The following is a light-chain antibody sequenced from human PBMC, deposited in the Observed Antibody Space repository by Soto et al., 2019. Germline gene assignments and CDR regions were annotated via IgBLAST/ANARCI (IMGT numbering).Light chain of an antibody. Sequence: DIQVTQSRSSLSASVGERVTITCRASQSISSWLAWYQQKPGKAPKLLIYKASSLESGVPSRFSGSGSGTEFTLTINSLQPDDFATYYCQQYNTYSTFGQGTKVDIK. CDR1: QSISSW. J-gene: IGKJ1*01. CDR2: KAS. CDR3: QQYNTYST. V-gene: IGKV1-5*03.